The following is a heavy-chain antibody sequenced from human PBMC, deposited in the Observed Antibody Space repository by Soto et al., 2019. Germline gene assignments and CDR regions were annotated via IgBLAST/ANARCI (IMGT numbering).Heavy chain of an antibody. V-gene: IGHV1-18*01. Sequence: QVHLVQSGAEVKKPGASVKVSCKGSGYAFTTYGITWVRQAPGQGLEWMGWISAHNGNTNYAQKLQGRVTVTRDTSTCTAYMELRSLRSDDTAVDYCARGRYGAYWGQGARVTVSS. J-gene: IGHJ4*02. CDR1: GYAFTTYG. D-gene: IGHD3-10*01. CDR3: ARGRYGAY. CDR2: ISAHNGNT.